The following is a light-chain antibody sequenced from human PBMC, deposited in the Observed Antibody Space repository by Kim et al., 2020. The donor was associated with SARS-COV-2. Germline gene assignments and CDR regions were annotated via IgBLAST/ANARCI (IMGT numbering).Light chain of an antibody. CDR2: DVS. Sequence: QSALTQPASVSGSPGQSITISCTGTSSDVGGYNYVSWHQQHTGKAHKLMIYDVSNRPSGVSNRFSGSKSGNTASLTISGLQAEDEADYYCSSYTSSSTPVVFGGGTQLTVL. CDR1: SSDVGGYNY. J-gene: IGLJ2*01. CDR3: SSYTSSSTPVV. V-gene: IGLV2-14*03.